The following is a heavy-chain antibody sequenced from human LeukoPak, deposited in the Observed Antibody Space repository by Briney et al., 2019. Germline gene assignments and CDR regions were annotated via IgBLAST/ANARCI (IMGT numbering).Heavy chain of an antibody. V-gene: IGHV4-30-2*01. Sequence: SETLSLTCTVSGGSISSGGYYWSWIRQPPGKGLEWIGYIYHSGSTYYNPSLKSRVTISVDRSKNQFSLKLSSVTAADTAVYYCARDPRTNWNFDYYYMDVWGKGTTITVSS. CDR1: GGSISSGGYY. CDR3: ARDPRTNWNFDYYYMDV. CDR2: IYHSGST. D-gene: IGHD1-7*01. J-gene: IGHJ6*03.